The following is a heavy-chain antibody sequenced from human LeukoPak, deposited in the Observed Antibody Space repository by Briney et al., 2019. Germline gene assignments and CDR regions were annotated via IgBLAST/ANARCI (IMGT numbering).Heavy chain of an antibody. CDR1: GFTLSRYG. V-gene: IGHV3-33*06. CDR3: ANRYCGGDCISYFDY. D-gene: IGHD2-21*02. J-gene: IGHJ4*02. CDR2: IWNDGRNK. Sequence: PGGSLRLSCAASGFTLSRYGMHWVRQAPGKGLEWVAVIWNDGRNKYYADSVKGRFTISRDNSKNTLYLQMNSLRAEDTAVYYCANRYCGGDCISYFDYWGQGTLVTVSS.